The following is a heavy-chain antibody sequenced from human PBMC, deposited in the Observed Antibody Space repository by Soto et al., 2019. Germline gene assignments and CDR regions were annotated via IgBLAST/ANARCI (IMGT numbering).Heavy chain of an antibody. CDR2: IIPIFGTA. J-gene: IGHJ6*02. CDR1: GGTFSSYA. CDR3: ASPSIAARPYYYYYGMDV. D-gene: IGHD6-6*01. V-gene: IGHV1-69*01. Sequence: QVQLVQSGAEVKKPGSSVKVSCNASGGTFSSYAISWVRQAPGQGLEWMGGIIPIFGTANYAQKFQGRVTITADESTSTAYMELSSPRSEDTAVYYCASPSIAARPYYYYYGMDVWGQGTTVTVSS.